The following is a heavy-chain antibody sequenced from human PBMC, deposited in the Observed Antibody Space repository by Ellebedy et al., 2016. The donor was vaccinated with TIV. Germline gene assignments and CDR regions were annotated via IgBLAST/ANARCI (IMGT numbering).Heavy chain of an antibody. Sequence: PGGSLRLSCEASGFTFSSHGMNWVRQAPVPGLESVSVLSYEGSDNYYVDSVKGRFTISRDNSKNTVYLQMNSLRAEDTAVYYCARGASLYGDYVFDYWGQGTLVTVSS. CDR3: ARGASLYGDYVFDY. V-gene: IGHV3-30*03. D-gene: IGHD4-17*01. CDR1: GFTFSSHG. CDR2: LSYEGSDN. J-gene: IGHJ4*02.